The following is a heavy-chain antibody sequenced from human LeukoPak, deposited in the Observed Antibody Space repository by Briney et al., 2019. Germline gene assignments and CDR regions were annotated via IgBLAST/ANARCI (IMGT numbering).Heavy chain of an antibody. J-gene: IGHJ4*02. CDR1: GGSISSPNYY. D-gene: IGHD1-14*01. CDR3: ARGQISRKHFDY. Sequence: SQTLSLTCTVSGGSISSPNYYWTWIRQPAGKGLEWTGRGGGSNYNPSLKSRVTISIDTSKNQLSLKLRSVTVADTAVYYCARGQISRKHFDYWGRGTLVTVYS. CDR2: GGGS. V-gene: IGHV4-61*02.